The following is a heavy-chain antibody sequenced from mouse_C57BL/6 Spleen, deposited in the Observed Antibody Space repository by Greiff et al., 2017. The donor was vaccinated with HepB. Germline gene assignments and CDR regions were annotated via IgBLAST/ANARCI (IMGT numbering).Heavy chain of an antibody. CDR2: INPNNGGT. V-gene: IGHV1-26*01. Sequence: EVQLQQSGPELVKPGASVKISCKASGYTFTDYYMNWVKQSHGKSLERIGDINPNNGGTSYNQKFRVKATLTVDESCSTAYMELRSLTSEDSAVYYCARGTTVVHYCDYWGKGTTLTVAS. D-gene: IGHD1-1*01. J-gene: IGHJ2*01. CDR1: GYTFTDYY. CDR3: ARGTTVVHYCDY.